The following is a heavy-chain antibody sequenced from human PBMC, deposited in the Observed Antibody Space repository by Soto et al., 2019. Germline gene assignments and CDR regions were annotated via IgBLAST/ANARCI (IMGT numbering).Heavy chain of an antibody. Sequence: XXSLRLSFAASGFTFSSYAMNWVRQATGKGLEWVSAISGGGGSTYYADSVKGRFTISRDNSKNTLYLQMNSLRAEDTAVYYCATHRPGYCSGGSCPNVWGQGTTVTVSS. CDR3: ATHRPGYCSGGSCPNV. CDR1: GFTFSSYA. D-gene: IGHD2-15*01. V-gene: IGHV3-23*01. CDR2: ISGGGGST. J-gene: IGHJ6*02.